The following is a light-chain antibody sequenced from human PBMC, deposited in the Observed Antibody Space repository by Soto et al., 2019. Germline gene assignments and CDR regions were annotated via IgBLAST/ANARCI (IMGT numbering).Light chain of an antibody. CDR3: QSYDSSRSVVV. CDR1: SSNIGAGYD. V-gene: IGLV1-40*01. CDR2: GTS. Sequence: QSVLTQPPSVSGAPGQRVTISCTGSSSNIGAGYDVHWYQQLPGTAPKLLIFGTSNRPSGVPDRFSGSKSGTSASLAITGRQAEDEADYYCQSYDSSRSVVVFGGGTKLTVL. J-gene: IGLJ2*01.